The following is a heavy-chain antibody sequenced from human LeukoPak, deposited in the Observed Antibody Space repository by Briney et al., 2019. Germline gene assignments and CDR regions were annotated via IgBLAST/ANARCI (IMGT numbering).Heavy chain of an antibody. CDR2: ISGSAGST. CDR1: GFTFSNYA. CDR3: AKCLPVTTDPFDY. Sequence: PGGSLRLSCAASGFTFSNYAMTWVRQAPGKGLEWLSVISGSAGSTYYADSVKGRFTISRDNSKNTLYLQMNSLRAEDTAIYYCAKCLPVTTDPFDYWGQGTLVTVSS. V-gene: IGHV3-23*01. J-gene: IGHJ4*02. D-gene: IGHD4-17*01.